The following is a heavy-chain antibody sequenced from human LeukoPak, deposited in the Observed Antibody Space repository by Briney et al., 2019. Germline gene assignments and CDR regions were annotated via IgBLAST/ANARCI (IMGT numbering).Heavy chain of an antibody. V-gene: IGHV4-34*01. Sequence: SETLSLTCAVYGGSFSGYYWSWIRQPPGKGLEWIGSIYYSGSTYYNPSLKSRVTISVDTSKNQFSLKLSSVTAADTAVYYCASPRDPYYYGSGSGKQFDYWGQGTLVTVSS. J-gene: IGHJ4*02. CDR1: GGSFSGYY. CDR2: IYYSGST. CDR3: ASPRDPYYYGSGSGKQFDY. D-gene: IGHD3-10*01.